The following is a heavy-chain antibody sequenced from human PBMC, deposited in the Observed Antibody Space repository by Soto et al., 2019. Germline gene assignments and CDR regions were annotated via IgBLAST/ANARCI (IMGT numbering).Heavy chain of an antibody. V-gene: IGHV3-21*01. CDR2: ISRGASCI. CDR3: VASPEGTWFMRH. J-gene: IGHJ4*02. CDR1: GLTFSSYS. Sequence: EVQLVESGGGLVKPGGSLRLSCAASGLTFSSYSMNWVRQAPGKGLEWVSSISRGASCIYYADSVRGRFTISSDHAENSLALQMTSLRVEYTAVYYCVASPEGTWFMRHLGEGALATVSS. D-gene: IGHD1-7*01.